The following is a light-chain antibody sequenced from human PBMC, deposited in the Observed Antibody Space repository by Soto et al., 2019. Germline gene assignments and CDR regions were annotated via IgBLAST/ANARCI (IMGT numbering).Light chain of an antibody. J-gene: IGLJ1*01. V-gene: IGLV2-14*03. CDR3: SSYTSNSHYV. CDR1: SSDVGGYNH. Sequence: QSVLTQPASVSGSPGQSITISCTGTSSDVGGYNHVSWYHHHPGKAPKLLICDDSHRPSGVSNRFSGSKSGNTASLTISGLQAEDEADYYCSSYTSNSHYVFGTGTKVTVL. CDR2: DDS.